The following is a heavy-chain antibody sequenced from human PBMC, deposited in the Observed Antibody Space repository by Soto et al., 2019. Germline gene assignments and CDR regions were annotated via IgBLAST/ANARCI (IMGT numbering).Heavy chain of an antibody. V-gene: IGHV4-31*03. CDR2: INYSGST. D-gene: IGHD3-9*01. J-gene: IGHJ4*02. CDR3: ARDPTGYYSDY. CDR1: GGSISSGGYY. Sequence: QVQLQESGPGLVKPSQTLSLTCTVSGGSISSGGYYWSWIRQHPGKGLEWIGYINYSGSTYYNSSLKSRVIITVDTSKNQFSLKLSSVTAADTAVYYCARDPTGYYSDYWGQGILVTVSS.